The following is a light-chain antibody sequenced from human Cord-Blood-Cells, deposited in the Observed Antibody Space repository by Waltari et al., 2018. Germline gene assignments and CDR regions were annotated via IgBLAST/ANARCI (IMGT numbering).Light chain of an antibody. V-gene: IGLV2-14*03. J-gene: IGLJ3*02. Sequence: QSALTHPASVSGSPGPSITISCTGTSRDVGGYNYVSWYQQHPGKAPKLMIYDVSNRPSGVSNRFSGSKSGNTASLTISGLQAEDEADYYCSSYTSSSTWVFGGGTKLTVL. CDR2: DVS. CDR3: SSYTSSSTWV. CDR1: SRDVGGYNY.